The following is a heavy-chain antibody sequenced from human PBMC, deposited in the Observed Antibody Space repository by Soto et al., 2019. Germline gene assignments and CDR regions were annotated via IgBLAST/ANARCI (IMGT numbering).Heavy chain of an antibody. CDR1: GYTFTSYA. CDR3: ARLGAAAGRIYYYYMDV. D-gene: IGHD6-13*01. Sequence: ASVEVSCKASGYTFTSYAMHWVRQAPGQRLEWMGWINAGNGNTKYSQKFQGRVTITRDTSASTAYMELSSLRSEDTAVYYCARLGAAAGRIYYYYMDVWGKGTTVTV. CDR2: INAGNGNT. J-gene: IGHJ6*03. V-gene: IGHV1-3*01.